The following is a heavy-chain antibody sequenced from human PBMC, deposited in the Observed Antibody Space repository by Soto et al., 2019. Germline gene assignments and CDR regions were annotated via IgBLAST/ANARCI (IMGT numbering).Heavy chain of an antibody. CDR1: GGTFSSYT. J-gene: IGHJ4*02. D-gene: IGHD3-22*01. CDR3: ASLAIGDSSGYLTLDY. CDR2: IIPILGIA. Sequence: GASVKVSCKASGGTFSSYTISWVRQAPGQGLEWMGRIIPILGIANYAQKFQGRVTITADKSTSTAYMELSSLRSEDTAVYYCASLAIGDSSGYLTLDYWGQGTLVTVSS. V-gene: IGHV1-69*02.